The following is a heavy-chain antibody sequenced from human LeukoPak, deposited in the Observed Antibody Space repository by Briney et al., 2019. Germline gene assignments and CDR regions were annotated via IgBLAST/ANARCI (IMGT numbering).Heavy chain of an antibody. J-gene: IGHJ4*02. CDR2: ISGDGSRI. CDR3: AKDMGSSGYVSD. D-gene: IGHD3-22*01. CDR1: GFTFPDYP. Sequence: PGGSLRLSCAASGFTFPDYPMYWVRQAPGKGLECVSLISGDGSRIYYTDSMKGRFTVSRDNSKRSLYMQMNSLRTEDTALYYCAKDMGSSGYVSDWGQGTLVTVSS. V-gene: IGHV3-43*02.